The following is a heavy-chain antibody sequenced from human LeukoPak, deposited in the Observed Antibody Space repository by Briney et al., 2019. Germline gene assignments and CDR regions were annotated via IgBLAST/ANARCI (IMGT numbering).Heavy chain of an antibody. CDR3: VSQDGHTFLDAFDI. CDR1: GRMSITYR. J-gene: IGHJ3*02. D-gene: IGHD5-24*01. CDR2: ISADESDI. V-gene: IGHV3-30*10. Sequence: GGCPRLSCAASGRMSITYRMQWVRQAPGKGLECLSMISADESDINSTDSERGGFTPSRDNSQNTHCLHMTTVRHQNTPLYNCVSQDGHTFLDAFDIWGQGTMLIVSS.